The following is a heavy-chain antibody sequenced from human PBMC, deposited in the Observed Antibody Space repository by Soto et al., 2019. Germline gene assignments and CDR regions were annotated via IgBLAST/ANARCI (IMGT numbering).Heavy chain of an antibody. CDR2: ISDSGGST. D-gene: IGHD5-18*01. V-gene: IGHV3-23*01. CDR1: GFTFSNYA. Sequence: GGSLRLSCAASGFTFSNYAMSWVRQAPGKGLEWVSSISDSGGSTQYGDSVKGRLTVSRENSKNMLYLQMNSLRAEDTAVYYCAKDQKRYSYGSFDYWGQGTLVTVSS. CDR3: AKDQKRYSYGSFDY. J-gene: IGHJ4*02.